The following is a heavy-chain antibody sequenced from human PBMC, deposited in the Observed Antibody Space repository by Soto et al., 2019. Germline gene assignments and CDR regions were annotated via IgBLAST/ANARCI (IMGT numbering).Heavy chain of an antibody. CDR2: ISGSGGST. Sequence: GGSLRLSCAASGFTFSSYAMSWVRQAPGKGLEWVSGISGSGGSTYYADSVKGRFTISRDNSKNTLYLQMNSLRAEDTAIYYCAKGIGRSSTRDNFDYWGQGTLVTVSS. J-gene: IGHJ4*02. CDR1: GFTFSSYA. D-gene: IGHD2-2*01. V-gene: IGHV3-23*01. CDR3: AKGIGRSSTRDNFDY.